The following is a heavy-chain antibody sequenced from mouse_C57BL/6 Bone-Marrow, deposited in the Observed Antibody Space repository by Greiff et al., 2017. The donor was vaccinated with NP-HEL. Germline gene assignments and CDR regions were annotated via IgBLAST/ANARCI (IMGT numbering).Heavy chain of an antibody. Sequence: QVQLQQPGAELVKPGASVKMSCKASGYTFTSYWITWVKQRPGQGLEWIGDIYPGSGSTNYNEKFKSKATLTVDTSSSTAYMQLSSLTSEDSAVYYCARSHFGYYGSYFDYWGQGTTLTVSS. D-gene: IGHD1-1*01. CDR3: ARSHFGYYGSYFDY. J-gene: IGHJ2*01. CDR2: IYPGSGST. V-gene: IGHV1-55*01. CDR1: GYTFTSYW.